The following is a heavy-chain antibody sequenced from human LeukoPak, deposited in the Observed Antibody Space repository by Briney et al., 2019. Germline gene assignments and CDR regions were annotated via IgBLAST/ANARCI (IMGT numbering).Heavy chain of an antibody. CDR1: GDSISSYY. CDR3: ARVYYGSGSYYPDY. Sequence: SETLSLTCTVSGDSISSYYWSWIRQPPGKGLEWIGSIYHSGSTYYNPSLKSRVTISVDTSKNQFSLKLSSVTAADTAVYYCARVYYGSGSYYPDYWGQGTLVTVSS. V-gene: IGHV4-38-2*02. J-gene: IGHJ4*02. CDR2: IYHSGST. D-gene: IGHD3-10*01.